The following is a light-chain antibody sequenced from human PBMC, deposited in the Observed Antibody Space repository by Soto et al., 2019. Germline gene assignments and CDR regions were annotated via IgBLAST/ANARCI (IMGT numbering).Light chain of an antibody. V-gene: IGKV1-39*01. Sequence: DIQMTQSPSSLSASVGDRVTITXRASQSISSYLNWYQQKPGKAPKLLIYAASSLQSGVPSRFSGSGSGTDFTLTISSLQPEDFATYYCQQSYSTLRTFGQGTKVEIK. CDR1: QSISSY. J-gene: IGKJ1*01. CDR2: AAS. CDR3: QQSYSTLRT.